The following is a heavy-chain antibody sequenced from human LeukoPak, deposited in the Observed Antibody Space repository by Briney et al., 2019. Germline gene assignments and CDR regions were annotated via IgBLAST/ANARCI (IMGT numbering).Heavy chain of an antibody. CDR3: AKWGDYDVLTGYYDPDY. J-gene: IGHJ4*02. CDR1: GFTFSNYA. Sequence: PGASLRLSCAASGFTFSNYAMSWVRQAPGKGQEWVSAITGSGGGTYYADSVKGRFTISRDNSKNTLYLQMNSLRAEDTAVYYCAKWGDYDVLTGYYDPDYWGQGTLVTVSS. D-gene: IGHD3-9*01. V-gene: IGHV3-23*01. CDR2: ITGSGGGT.